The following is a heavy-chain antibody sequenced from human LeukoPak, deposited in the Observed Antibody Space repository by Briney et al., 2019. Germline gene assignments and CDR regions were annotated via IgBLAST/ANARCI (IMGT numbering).Heavy chain of an antibody. D-gene: IGHD3-22*01. Sequence: GGSLRLSCAVSGFTFSNYWMHWVRQAPGKGLVWVSRINTDGSRIDYADSVKGRFTISRDNAKNMLSLQMNSLSAEDTAVYYCARELGVVVIGDAFDIWGQGTMVTVSS. CDR3: ARELGVVVIGDAFDI. J-gene: IGHJ3*02. CDR2: INTDGSRI. CDR1: GFTFSNYW. V-gene: IGHV3-74*01.